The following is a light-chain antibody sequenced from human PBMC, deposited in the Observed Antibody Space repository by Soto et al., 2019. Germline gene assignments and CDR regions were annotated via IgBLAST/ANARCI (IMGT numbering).Light chain of an antibody. CDR3: QQYVTYPWT. V-gene: IGKV3-15*01. J-gene: IGKJ1*01. Sequence: IVMTQSPTTLSVSPGERVPLSCRASQSVSSNLAWYQQKVGQAPRLLIYGASTRATGIPDRFSGSGSGTDFTLTISRLEPEDFAVYYCQQYVTYPWTFGQGTKVDIK. CDR1: QSVSSN. CDR2: GAS.